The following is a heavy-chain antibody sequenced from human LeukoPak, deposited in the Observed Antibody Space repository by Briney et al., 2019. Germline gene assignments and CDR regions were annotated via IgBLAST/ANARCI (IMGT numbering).Heavy chain of an antibody. V-gene: IGHV1-2*02. CDR3: ARLDSGESYAEDYNMDY. D-gene: IGHD5-18*01. CDR1: GYTFTSHY. CDR2: INPNSGGT. Sequence: GASVKVSCKASGYTFTSHYMHWVRQAPGQGLEWLGWINPNSGGTNYAQKFQGRVTMTRDTSISTAYMELSKLTSDDTTVHYYARLDSGESYAEDYNMDYWGKGTMVTVSS. J-gene: IGHJ6*03.